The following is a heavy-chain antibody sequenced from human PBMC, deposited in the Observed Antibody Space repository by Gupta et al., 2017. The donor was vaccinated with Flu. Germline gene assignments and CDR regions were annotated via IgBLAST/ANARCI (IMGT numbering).Heavy chain of an antibody. Sequence: QVQLVQSGAEVKKPGSSVKVSCKASGGTFSSYTISWVRQAPGQGLEWMGRIIPNLGIANYAQKFQGRVTITADKSTSTAYMELSSLRSEDTAVYYCADSRNYGDPQNYYYYYGMDVWGQGTTVTVSS. V-gene: IGHV1-69*02. J-gene: IGHJ6*02. CDR2: IIPNLGIA. D-gene: IGHD4-17*01. CDR1: GGTFSSYT. CDR3: ADSRNYGDPQNYYYYYGMDV.